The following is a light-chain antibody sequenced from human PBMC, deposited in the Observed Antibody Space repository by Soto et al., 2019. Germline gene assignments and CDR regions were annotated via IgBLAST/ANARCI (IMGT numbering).Light chain of an antibody. CDR3: SSWDDSLNGDYV. V-gene: IGLV1-44*01. CDR2: FNS. J-gene: IGLJ1*01. Sequence: QSVLTQPHSASGTPGQRVTISCSGSSSNIGSNTVNWYQQLPGTAPKLLIYFNSQRPSGVPDRFSGSKSGTSASLAISGLQSEDEADYYCSSWDDSLNGDYVFGTGTRSPS. CDR1: SSNIGSNT.